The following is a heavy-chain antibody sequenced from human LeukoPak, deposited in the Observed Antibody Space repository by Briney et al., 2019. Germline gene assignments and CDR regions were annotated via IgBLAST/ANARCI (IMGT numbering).Heavy chain of an antibody. CDR1: GFTFSSYA. CDR2: ISGSGGST. V-gene: IGHV3-23*01. Sequence: GGSLRLSCAASGFTFSSYAMSWVRQAPGKGLEWVSAISGSGGSTYYADSVKGRFTISRDNSKNTLYLQMNSLRAEDAAVYYCAKDRIFGVVKLFDYWGQGTLVTVSS. D-gene: IGHD3-3*01. J-gene: IGHJ4*02. CDR3: AKDRIFGVVKLFDY.